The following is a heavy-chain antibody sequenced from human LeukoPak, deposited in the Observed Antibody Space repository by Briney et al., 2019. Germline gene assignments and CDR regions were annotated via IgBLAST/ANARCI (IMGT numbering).Heavy chain of an antibody. CDR3: AKSIRCSGGSCYSLFFDY. CDR2: ITVSGGNS. V-gene: IGHV3-23*01. D-gene: IGHD2-15*01. J-gene: IGHJ4*02. CDR1: GFTFSSSA. Sequence: PGGSLRLSCAASGFTFSSSAMSWVRQAPGEGLEWVSGITVSGGNSYFADSVKGRFTISRDNSKNSLYLQMNSLRAEDTAVYYCAKSIRCSGGSCYSLFFDYWGQETLVTVSS.